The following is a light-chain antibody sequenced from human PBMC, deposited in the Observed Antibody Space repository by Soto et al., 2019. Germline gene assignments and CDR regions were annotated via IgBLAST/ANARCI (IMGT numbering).Light chain of an antibody. CDR3: CSYAGSRTVV. CDR1: SSDVGSYNL. CDR2: EGN. J-gene: IGLJ2*01. V-gene: IGLV2-23*01. Sequence: QSVLTQPASVSGSPGQSITISCTGTSSDVGSYNLVSWYQQYPGKAPKFIIYEGNKRPSGVSNRFSGSKSGNTASLTISALQTEDEADYYCCSYAGSRTVVFGGGTQLTVL.